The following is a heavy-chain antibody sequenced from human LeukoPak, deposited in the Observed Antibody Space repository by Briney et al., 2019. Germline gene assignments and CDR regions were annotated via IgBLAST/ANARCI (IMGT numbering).Heavy chain of an antibody. D-gene: IGHD1-7*01. Sequence: GEARGRRIEWVSSIGTAADTYYPGSVKGRFTISRENGKNSLYLQMNSLRAGDTAVYYCARGPIVGITETKGYFDYWGQGILVTVSS. CDR2: IGTAADT. J-gene: IGHJ4*02. V-gene: IGHV3-13*04. CDR3: ARGPIVGITETKGYFDY.